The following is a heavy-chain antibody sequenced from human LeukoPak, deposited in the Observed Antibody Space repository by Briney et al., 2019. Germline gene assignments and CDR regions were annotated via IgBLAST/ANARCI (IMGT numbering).Heavy chain of an antibody. Sequence: GGSLRLSCAASGFTFSTFGMYCVRQAPGKGLEWVAGINYDGSNKYYPDSVKGRFTISRDNSESTLYLQMNSLRAEDTAVYYCARGGSYFDYWGQGTLVTVSS. CDR1: GFTFSTFG. CDR3: ARGGSYFDY. D-gene: IGHD3-16*01. J-gene: IGHJ4*02. V-gene: IGHV3-33*01. CDR2: INYDGSNK.